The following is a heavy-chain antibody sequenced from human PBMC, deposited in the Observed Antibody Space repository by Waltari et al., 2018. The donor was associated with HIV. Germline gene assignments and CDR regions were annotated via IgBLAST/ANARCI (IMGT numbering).Heavy chain of an antibody. V-gene: IGHV1-2*02. D-gene: IGHD6-19*01. CDR1: GYTFTGYY. CDR3: ARDQGGIAVAGTPGDY. J-gene: IGHJ4*02. Sequence: QVQLVQSGAEVQKPGASVKVSCKASGYTFTGYYMPWVRQAPGQGLEWMGWINPNSGGTNYAQKFQGRVTMTRDTSISTAYMELSRLRSDDTAVYYCARDQGGIAVAGTPGDYWGQGTLVTVSS. CDR2: INPNSGGT.